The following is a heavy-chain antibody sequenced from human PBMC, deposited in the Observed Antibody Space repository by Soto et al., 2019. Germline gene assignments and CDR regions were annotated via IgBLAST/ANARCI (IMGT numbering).Heavy chain of an antibody. D-gene: IGHD3-10*01. CDR2: ISNDGLNK. CDR3: ARPRGDYYYYYGMDV. Sequence: QVLLVESGGGVVQPGRSLRVSCAASGFTFSNYGMHWVRQAPGKGLEWVAVISNDGLNKYYADSVKGRFTISRDDSKNTLYLQMNSLRPEDTAVYYCARPRGDYYYYYGMDVWGQGTTVTVSS. CDR1: GFTFSNYG. J-gene: IGHJ6*02. V-gene: IGHV3-30*03.